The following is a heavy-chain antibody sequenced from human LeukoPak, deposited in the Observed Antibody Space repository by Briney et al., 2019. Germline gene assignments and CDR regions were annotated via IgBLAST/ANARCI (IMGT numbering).Heavy chain of an antibody. CDR1: GYTFTSYG. D-gene: IGHD2-21*02. J-gene: IGHJ5*02. V-gene: IGHV1-69*04. CDR2: IIPILGIA. Sequence: SVKVSCKASGYTFTSYGISWVRQAPGQGLEWMGRIIPILGIANYAQKFQGRVTITADKSTSTAYMELSSLRSEDTAVYYCARDRSAYCGGDCYSGEGWFDPWGQGTLVTVSS. CDR3: ARDRSAYCGGDCYSGEGWFDP.